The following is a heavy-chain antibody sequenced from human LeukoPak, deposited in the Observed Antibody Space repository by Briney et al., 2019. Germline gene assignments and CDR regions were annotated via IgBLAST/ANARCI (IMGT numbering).Heavy chain of an antibody. CDR2: ISYDGSNK. J-gene: IGHJ6*02. CDR3: AEDRYSSSSSSYYYHGMDV. V-gene: IGHV3-30*18. Sequence: GGSLRLSCAASGFTFSSYGMHWVRQAPGKGLEWVAVISYDGSNKYYADSVKGRFTISRDNSKNTLYLQMKSLRAEDTAVYYCAEDRYSSSSSSYYYHGMDVWGQGTTVTVSS. CDR1: GFTFSSYG. D-gene: IGHD6-6*01.